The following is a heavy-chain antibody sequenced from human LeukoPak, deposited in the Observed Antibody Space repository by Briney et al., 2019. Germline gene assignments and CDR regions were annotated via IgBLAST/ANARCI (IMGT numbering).Heavy chain of an antibody. CDR1: GGSISSSSYY. D-gene: IGHD5/OR15-5a*01. CDR2: IYYSGST. V-gene: IGHV4-39*01. J-gene: IGHJ6*03. Sequence: PSETLSLTCTVSGGSISSSSYYWGWIRQPPGKGLEWIGSIYYSGSTYYNPSLKSRVTISVDMSKNQFSLKLSSVTAPDTAVYYCARQVVSYYYYMDVWGKGTTVTVSS. CDR3: ARQVVSYYYYMDV.